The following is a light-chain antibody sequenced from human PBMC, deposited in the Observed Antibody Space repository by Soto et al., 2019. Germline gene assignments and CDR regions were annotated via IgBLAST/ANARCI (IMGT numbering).Light chain of an antibody. CDR3: CSYAGSYTHV. Sequence: QSALTQPRSVSGSPGQSVTISCTGTSSDVGAYNYVSWYQHHPGKAPKLMIYDVSKRPSGVPDRFSCSKSGNTASLTISGLQAEEEAAYYCCSYAGSYTHVFGTGTKLTVL. CDR1: SSDVGAYNY. CDR2: DVS. V-gene: IGLV2-11*01. J-gene: IGLJ1*01.